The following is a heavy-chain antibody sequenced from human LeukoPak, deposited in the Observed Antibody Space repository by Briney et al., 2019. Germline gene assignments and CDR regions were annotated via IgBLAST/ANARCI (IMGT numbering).Heavy chain of an antibody. D-gene: IGHD6-19*01. V-gene: IGHV3-20*04. CDR1: GFTVEDYD. J-gene: IGHJ2*01. CDR3: ARFSSGWHRRYFDL. CDR2: IDRDGGSP. Sequence: GGSLRLSCAASGFTVEDYDMSWVRQPPGKGLEWVSGIDRDGGSPGSADSVQGRVTISRDNAKNSVYLEMNSVRDEDTAFYYCARFSSGWHRRYFDLWGRGTLVTVSS.